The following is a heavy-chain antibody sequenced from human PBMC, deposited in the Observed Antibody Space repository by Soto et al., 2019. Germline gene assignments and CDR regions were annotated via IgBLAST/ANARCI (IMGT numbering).Heavy chain of an antibody. CDR2: IYYSGST. Sequence: TSETLSLTCTVSGGSISSSSYYWGWIRQPPGKGLEWIGSIYYSGSTYYNPSLKSRVTISVDTSKNQFSLKLSSVTAADTAVYYCARRVFVWGSYRYFYWFDPWGQGTLVTVSS. D-gene: IGHD3-16*02. V-gene: IGHV4-39*01. J-gene: IGHJ5*02. CDR3: ARRVFVWGSYRYFYWFDP. CDR1: GGSISSSSYY.